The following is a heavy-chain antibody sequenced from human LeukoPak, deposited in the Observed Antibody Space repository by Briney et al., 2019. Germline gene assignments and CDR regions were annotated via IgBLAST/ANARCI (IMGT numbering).Heavy chain of an antibody. Sequence: GGSLRLSCAASGFTFSTFSMNWVRQAPGKGPEWVSYISRSSSSVYYADSVKGRFTISRDNAKNSLYLQMNSLRAEDTAVYYCARVGGGWGQGTLVTVSS. J-gene: IGHJ4*02. CDR3: ARVGGG. D-gene: IGHD4-23*01. CDR2: ISRSSSSV. V-gene: IGHV3-48*01. CDR1: GFTFSTFS.